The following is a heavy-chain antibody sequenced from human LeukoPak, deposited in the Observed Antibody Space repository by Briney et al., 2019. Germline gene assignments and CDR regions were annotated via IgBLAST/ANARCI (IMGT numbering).Heavy chain of an antibody. J-gene: IGHJ4*02. Sequence: GGSLRLSCIVSGFTFSDYWMHWVRHGPEKGLVWVSRIKGDGRGITYADSVKGRFTISRDNAGNTLFLQMNSLRAEDTAVYYCVRGGPLGTGDYWGQGTLVTVSS. D-gene: IGHD7-27*01. CDR3: VRGGPLGTGDY. CDR2: IKGDGRGI. V-gene: IGHV3-74*01. CDR1: GFTFSDYW.